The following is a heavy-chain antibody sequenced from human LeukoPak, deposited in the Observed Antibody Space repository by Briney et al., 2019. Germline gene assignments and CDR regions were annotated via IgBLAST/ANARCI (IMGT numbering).Heavy chain of an antibody. D-gene: IGHD1-7*01. J-gene: IGHJ4*02. CDR1: GFIFSNYG. Sequence: GSLRLSCAASGFIFSNYGMNWVRQPPGKGLEWIGHIYYSGSTFYNPSLKSRVTISVDTSKNQFSLKLRSVTAADTAMFYCARLYGNFQNYYDYWGQGTLVAVSS. V-gene: IGHV4-4*02. CDR2: IYYSGST. CDR3: ARLYGNFQNYYDY.